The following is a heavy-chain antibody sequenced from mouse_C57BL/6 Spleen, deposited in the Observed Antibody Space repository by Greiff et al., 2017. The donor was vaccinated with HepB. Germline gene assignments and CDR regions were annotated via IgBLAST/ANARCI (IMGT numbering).Heavy chain of an antibody. CDR2: ISPNNGGT. Sequence: EVQLQQSGPELVKPGASVKISCKASGYTFTDYYMNWVKQSHGKSLEWIGDISPNNGGTSYNKKFKGKARLTVNKSSGTSNMRLRSLKSEDSAVYYGAKEDGSSYEAFDYGGQGTTLTVSS. J-gene: IGHJ2*01. CDR1: GYTFTDYY. V-gene: IGHV1-26*01. CDR3: AKEDGSSYEAFDY. D-gene: IGHD1-1*01.